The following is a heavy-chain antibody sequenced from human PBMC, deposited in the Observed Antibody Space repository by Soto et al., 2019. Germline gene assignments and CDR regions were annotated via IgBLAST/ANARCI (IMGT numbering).Heavy chain of an antibody. Sequence: LRLSCAASGFTFTNHAMSWVRQAPGKGLEWVSGISGSGGGTYYADSVRGRFTVSRDNSKNTLYLQMNSLRAEDTAVYFCAKVSTILRFLEWPSSFDYWGQGTLVTVSS. CDR3: AKVSTILRFLEWPSSFDY. D-gene: IGHD3-3*01. J-gene: IGHJ4*02. CDR1: GFTFTNHA. V-gene: IGHV3-23*01. CDR2: ISGSGGGT.